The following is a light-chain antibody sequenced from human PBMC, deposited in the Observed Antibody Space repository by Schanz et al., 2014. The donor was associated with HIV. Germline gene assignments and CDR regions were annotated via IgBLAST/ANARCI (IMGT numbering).Light chain of an antibody. CDR1: SSDVGGYNY. V-gene: IGLV2-8*01. J-gene: IGLJ3*02. Sequence: QSALTQPASASGSPGQSVTISCTGTSSDVGGYNYVSWYQQHPGKAPKLMIYEVSKRPSGVPDRFSGSGSGTSASLAISGLQSEDEADYYCAGWHDSLNVWVFGGGTKLTVL. CDR2: EVS. CDR3: AGWHDSLNVWV.